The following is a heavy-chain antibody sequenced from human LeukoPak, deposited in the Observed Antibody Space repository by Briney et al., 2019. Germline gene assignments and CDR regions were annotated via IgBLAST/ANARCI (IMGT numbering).Heavy chain of an antibody. CDR2: ISSSSSYI. Sequence: PGGSLRLSCAASGFTFSSYSMNWVRQAPGKGLEWVSSISSSSSYIYYADSVKGRFTISRDNAKNSLYLQMNSLRAEDTAVYYCAKGSSWYYFDYWGQGTLVTVSS. D-gene: IGHD6-13*01. J-gene: IGHJ4*02. CDR1: GFTFSSYS. V-gene: IGHV3-21*01. CDR3: AKGSSWYYFDY.